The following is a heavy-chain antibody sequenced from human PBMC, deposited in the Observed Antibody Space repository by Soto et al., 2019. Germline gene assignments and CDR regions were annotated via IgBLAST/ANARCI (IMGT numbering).Heavy chain of an antibody. V-gene: IGHV1-8*01. CDR2: MNPNSANT. CDR3: AKRKIQGTSRPPALDY. CDR1: GYTFTSYD. D-gene: IGHD3-16*02. Sequence: GASVKVSCKASGYTFTSYDINWVRQATGQGLEWMGWMNPNSANTGYAQKFQGRVTMTRNTSISTAYMELSSLRSEDTAVYYCAKRKIQGTSRPPALDYWGQGTLVTVSS. J-gene: IGHJ4*02.